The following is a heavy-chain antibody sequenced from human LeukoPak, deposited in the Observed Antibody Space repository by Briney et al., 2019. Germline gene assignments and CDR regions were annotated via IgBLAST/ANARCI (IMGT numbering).Heavy chain of an antibody. D-gene: IGHD3-22*01. CDR3: ARVANYDSSGYYYVDAFDI. CDR1: GGSISSSNW. V-gene: IGHV4-4*02. Sequence: PSETLSLTCAVSGGSISSSNWWSWVRQPPGKGLEWIGEIYHSGSTNYNPSLKSRVTISVDKSKNQFSLKLSSVTAADTAVYYCARVANYDSSGYYYVDAFDIWGQGTMVTVSS. CDR2: IYHSGST. J-gene: IGHJ3*02.